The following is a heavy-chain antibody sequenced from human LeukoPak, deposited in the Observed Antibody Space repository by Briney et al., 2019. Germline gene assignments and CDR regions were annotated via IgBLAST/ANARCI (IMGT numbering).Heavy chain of an antibody. CDR3: ARVGDWNDLVY. D-gene: IGHD1-1*01. CDR2: ISYSGST. J-gene: IGHJ4*02. CDR1: GGSISSYY. V-gene: IGHV4-59*01. Sequence: SETLSLTCTVSGGSISSYYWSWIRQPPGKGLEWIGWISYSGSTNYNPSLKSRVTISLDTSKNQFSLKLSSVTAADTAVYYCARVGDWNDLVYWGQGTLVTVSS.